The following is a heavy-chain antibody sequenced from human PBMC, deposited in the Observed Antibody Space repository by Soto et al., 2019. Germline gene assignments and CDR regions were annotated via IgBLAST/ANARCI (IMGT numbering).Heavy chain of an antibody. CDR2: IYYSGST. J-gene: IGHJ4*02. Sequence: PSETLSLTCTVSGGSISSGGYYWSWILQHPGKGLEWIGYIYYSGSTYYNPSLKSRVTISVDTSKNQFSLKLSSVTAADTAVYYCARAPYKRELPYFDYWGQGTLVTVSS. D-gene: IGHD1-26*01. CDR1: GGSISSGGYY. CDR3: ARAPYKRELPYFDY. V-gene: IGHV4-31*03.